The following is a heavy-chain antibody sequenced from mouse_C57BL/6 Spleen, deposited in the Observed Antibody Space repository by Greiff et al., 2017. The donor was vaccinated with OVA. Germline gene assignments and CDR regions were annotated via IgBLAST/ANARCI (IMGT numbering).Heavy chain of an antibody. D-gene: IGHD3-2*02. V-gene: IGHV6-3*01. CDR3: TGVDSSEYFDY. Sequence: EVMLVESGGGLVQPGGSMKLSCVASGFTFSNYWMNWVRQSPEKGLEWVAQIRLKSDNYATHYAESVKGRFTISRDDSKSSVYLQMNNLRAEDTGIYYCTGVDSSEYFDYWGQGTTFTVSS. J-gene: IGHJ2*01. CDR2: IRLKSDNYAT. CDR1: GFTFSNYW.